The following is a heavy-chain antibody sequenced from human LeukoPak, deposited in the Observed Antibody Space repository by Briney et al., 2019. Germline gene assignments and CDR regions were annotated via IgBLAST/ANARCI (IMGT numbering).Heavy chain of an antibody. J-gene: IGHJ4*02. Sequence: PGRSLRLSCAASGVTFDDYAMHWVRQAPGKGREGVSGISWNSGSIGYADSVKGRFTISRDNAKNSLYLQMNSLRAEDTAVYYCARPIRASTIFGVVIISLSYWGQGTLVTVSS. CDR3: ARPIRASTIFGVVIISLSY. D-gene: IGHD3-3*01. CDR1: GVTFDDYA. CDR2: ISWNSGSI. V-gene: IGHV3-9*01.